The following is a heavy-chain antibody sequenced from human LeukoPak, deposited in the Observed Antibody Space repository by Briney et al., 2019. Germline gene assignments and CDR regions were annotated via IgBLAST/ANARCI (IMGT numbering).Heavy chain of an antibody. CDR2: ISAHNGNT. Sequence: ASVKVSCKTSGYNFVSYAIHWVRQAPGQRLEWMGWISAHNGNTNYAQKFQGRVTMTTDTSTSTAYMELRTLRSDDTAVYFCARDEDTDILTGYERFDYWGQGTLVTVSS. CDR1: GYNFVSYA. V-gene: IGHV1-18*01. D-gene: IGHD3-9*01. J-gene: IGHJ4*02. CDR3: ARDEDTDILTGYERFDY.